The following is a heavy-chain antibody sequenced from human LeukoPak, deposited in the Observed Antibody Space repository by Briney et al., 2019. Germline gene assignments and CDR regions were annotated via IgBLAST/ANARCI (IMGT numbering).Heavy chain of an antibody. Sequence: GGSLRLSCAASGFTFSSYAMSWVRQAPGKGLGWVSAISGSGGSTYYAASGKGRFTISRDNSKTTLHLQMNSLRAADTAVYYCARCFFSYSGSYYFDYWGQGTLVTVSS. V-gene: IGHV3-23*01. D-gene: IGHD1-26*01. CDR2: ISGSGGST. CDR3: ARCFFSYSGSYYFDY. CDR1: GFTFSSYA. J-gene: IGHJ4*02.